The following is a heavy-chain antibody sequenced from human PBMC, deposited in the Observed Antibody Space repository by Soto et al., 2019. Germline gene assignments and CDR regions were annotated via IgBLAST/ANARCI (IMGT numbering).Heavy chain of an antibody. CDR2: LNLDGSEK. V-gene: IGHV3-7*05. Sequence: PGGSLRLSCAASGFTFSSYWMSWVRQAPGKGLEWVANLNLDGSEKHYVDSVKGRFIISRDNAKNSLYLQMNSLRAEDTAVYYCVRDAGPSGWYLWCQGTLVTVSS. D-gene: IGHD3-3*01. CDR1: GFTFSSYW. J-gene: IGHJ5*02. CDR3: VRDAGPSGWYL.